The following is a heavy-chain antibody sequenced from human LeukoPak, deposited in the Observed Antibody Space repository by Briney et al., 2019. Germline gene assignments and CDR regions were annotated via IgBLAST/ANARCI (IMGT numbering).Heavy chain of an antibody. D-gene: IGHD6-19*01. V-gene: IGHV1-2*02. CDR1: GYTFTGYY. CDR2: INPNSGGT. J-gene: IGHJ4*02. Sequence: ASVKVSRKASGYTFTGYYMHWVRQAPGQGLECMGWINPNSGGTNYAQKFQGRVTMTRDTSISTAYMELSRLRSDDTAVYYCARWYSSGWYQGLFDYWGQGTLVTVSS. CDR3: ARWYSSGWYQGLFDY.